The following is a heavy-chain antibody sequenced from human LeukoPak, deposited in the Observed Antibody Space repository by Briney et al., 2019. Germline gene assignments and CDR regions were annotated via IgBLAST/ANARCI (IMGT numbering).Heavy chain of an antibody. V-gene: IGHV3-23*01. Sequence: PGGSLRLSCAASGFTFSSYAMTWVRQAPGRGLEWLSGISPGASRTDYADSVKGRFTISRDNSKNTLDLQMNSLRPEDTAVYFCAKVRGVYCSSSACYYFDHWGQGTLVTVSS. D-gene: IGHD2-2*01. CDR3: AKVRGVYCSSSACYYFDH. CDR1: GFTFSSYA. J-gene: IGHJ4*02. CDR2: ISPGASRT.